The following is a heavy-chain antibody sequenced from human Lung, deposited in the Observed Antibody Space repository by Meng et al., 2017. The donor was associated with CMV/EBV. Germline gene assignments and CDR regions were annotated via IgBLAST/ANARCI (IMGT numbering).Heavy chain of an antibody. J-gene: IGHJ4*02. Sequence: GSLRLXXTVSNTSISAGGYCWGWIRQSPGKGLEWIASMYYGGNTHYNPSLKSRVTISIDTSKNQLSLRLSSVTAADTAIYYCARHLSNNFWSGYYVPPDFNYWGQGALVTVSS. CDR3: ARHLSNNFWSGYYVPPDFNY. D-gene: IGHD3-3*01. CDR1: NTSISAGGYC. V-gene: IGHV4-39*01. CDR2: MYYGGNT.